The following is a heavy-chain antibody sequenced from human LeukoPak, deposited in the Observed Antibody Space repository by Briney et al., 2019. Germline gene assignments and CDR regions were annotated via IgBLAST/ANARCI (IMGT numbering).Heavy chain of an antibody. V-gene: IGHV1-46*01. CDR3: ARDRGMTNDAFDI. J-gene: IGHJ3*02. Sequence: ASVTVSCKASGYTFTRYYMHWVRQAPGQRLEWMGIINPSGGSTSDAQKFQGRVTMTRDASTSTVYMELSSLRSEDTAVYYCARDRGMTNDAFDIWGQGTMVTVSS. D-gene: IGHD3-10*01. CDR2: INPSGGST. CDR1: GYTFTRYY.